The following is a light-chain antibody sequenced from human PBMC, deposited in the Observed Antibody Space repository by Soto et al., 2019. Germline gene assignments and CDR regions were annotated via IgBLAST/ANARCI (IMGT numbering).Light chain of an antibody. V-gene: IGLV1-47*01. CDR1: SSNIGSNY. Sequence: QSVLTQPPSASGTPGQRVTISCSGSSSNIGSNYVYWYQQLPGTAPKRLIYRNNQRPSGVPDRFSGSKSGTSASLVISGLRSEDEADYYCAAWDDSLSGRVFGGGTKLTVL. CDR2: RNN. J-gene: IGLJ2*01. CDR3: AAWDDSLSGRV.